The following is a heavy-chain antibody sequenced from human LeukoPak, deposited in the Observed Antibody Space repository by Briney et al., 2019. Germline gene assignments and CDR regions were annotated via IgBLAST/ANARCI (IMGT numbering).Heavy chain of an antibody. J-gene: IGHJ4*02. CDR2: ISGSGGSA. D-gene: IGHD2-2*01. V-gene: IGHV3-23*01. CDR1: GFTFSSYG. CDR3: AKTTDCSGSSCYAAGGY. Sequence: GGSLRLSCAASGFTFSSYGMHWVRQAPGKGLEWVSAISGSGGSAFYADSVKGRFTISRDNSKNTLYLQMNSLRAEDTAVYYCAKTTDCSGSSCYAAGGYWGQGTLVSVSS.